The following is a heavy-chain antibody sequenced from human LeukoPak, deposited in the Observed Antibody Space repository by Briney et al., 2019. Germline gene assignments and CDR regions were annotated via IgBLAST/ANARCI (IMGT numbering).Heavy chain of an antibody. CDR1: GFTVSSNY. CDR3: ARDSYYGSGSYYN. Sequence: GGSLRLSCAASGFTVSSNYMSWVRQAXXXXXEWVSVIYSGGSTYYADSVKGRFTISRHNSKNTLYLQMNSLRAEDTAVYYCARDSYYGSGSYYNWGQGTLVTVSS. D-gene: IGHD3-10*01. J-gene: IGHJ4*02. CDR2: IYSGGST. V-gene: IGHV3-53*04.